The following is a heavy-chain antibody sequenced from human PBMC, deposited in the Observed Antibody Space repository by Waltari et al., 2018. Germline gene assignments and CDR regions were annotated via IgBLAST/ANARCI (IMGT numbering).Heavy chain of an antibody. CDR3: AKDQLVFGVVQYYFDY. CDR2: IRYDGSNK. V-gene: IGHV3-30*02. CDR1: GFTFSSYG. Sequence: QVQLVESGGGVVQPGGSLRLSCAASGFTFSSYGMHWVRQAPGKGLEWVAFIRYDGSNKYYADSVKGRFTISRDNSKNTLYLQMNSLRAEDTAVYYCAKDQLVFGVVQYYFDYWGQGTLVTVSS. J-gene: IGHJ4*02. D-gene: IGHD3-3*01.